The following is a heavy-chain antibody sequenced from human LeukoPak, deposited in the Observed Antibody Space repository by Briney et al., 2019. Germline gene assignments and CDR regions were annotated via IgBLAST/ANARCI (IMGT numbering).Heavy chain of an antibody. D-gene: IGHD2/OR15-2a*01. CDR1: GGSFSGYY. CDR3: ARGGNIDY. J-gene: IGHJ4*02. CDR2: ISHTGST. Sequence: SETLSLTCAVYGGSFSGYYWSWIRQPPGKGLEWIGEISHTGSTNYIPSLKGRVTISVDTSKNQFSLKLSSVTAADTAVYYCARGGNIDYWGQGTLVTVSS. V-gene: IGHV4-34*01.